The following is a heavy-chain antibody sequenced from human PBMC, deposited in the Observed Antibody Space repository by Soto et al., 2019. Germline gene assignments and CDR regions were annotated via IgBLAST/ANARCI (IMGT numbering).Heavy chain of an antibody. Sequence: EVQLVESGGGLVKPGGSLRLSCAASGFTFSNAWMSWVRQAPGKGLEWIGRIKSKTDGGTTDYAAPVKGRFTISRDDSKNTLYLQMNSLKTEDTAVYYCTTDEAMIVVVIGDYWGQGTLVTVSS. CDR1: GFTFSNAW. J-gene: IGHJ4*02. V-gene: IGHV3-15*01. CDR2: IKSKTDGGTT. D-gene: IGHD3-22*01. CDR3: TTDEAMIVVVIGDY.